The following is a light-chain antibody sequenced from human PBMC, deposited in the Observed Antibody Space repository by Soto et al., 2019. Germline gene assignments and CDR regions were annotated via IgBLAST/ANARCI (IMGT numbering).Light chain of an antibody. Sequence: EVGLTQSPVTLSLSPGERATLSCRSSQSFRGLLAWYQQKPGQAPRLLIYGASTRATGIPARFSGSGSGTEFTLTISSLQSEDFAVYFCQQYNNWPPITFGQGTRLEIK. CDR2: GAS. V-gene: IGKV3-15*01. CDR1: QSFRGL. CDR3: QQYNNWPPIT. J-gene: IGKJ5*01.